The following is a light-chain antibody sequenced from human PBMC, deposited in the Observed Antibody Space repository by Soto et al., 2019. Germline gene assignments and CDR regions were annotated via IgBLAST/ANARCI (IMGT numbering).Light chain of an antibody. Sequence: DIQLTQSPYFLSASVGDRVTITCRASQSISSYLAWYQQKPGKAPKLLIYAASTLQSGVPSRFSGSGSGTDFTLTISCLQSEDFATYYCQQYYSYPRTFGQGTKVDIK. CDR1: QSISSY. J-gene: IGKJ1*01. CDR2: AAS. CDR3: QQYYSYPRT. V-gene: IGKV1-9*01.